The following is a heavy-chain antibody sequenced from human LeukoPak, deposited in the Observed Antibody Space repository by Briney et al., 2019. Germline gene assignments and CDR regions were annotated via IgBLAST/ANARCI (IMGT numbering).Heavy chain of an antibody. Sequence: GSLRLSCAASGFTFSSYGMHWVRQAPGKGLEWVAVIWYDGSNKYYADSVKGRFTISRDNSKNSLYLQMNSLRIEDTALYFCAKDNNHYGDYDCWGQGTLVTVSS. CDR3: AKDNNHYGDYDC. CDR2: IWYDGSNK. CDR1: GFTFSSYG. J-gene: IGHJ4*02. V-gene: IGHV3-33*03. D-gene: IGHD4-17*01.